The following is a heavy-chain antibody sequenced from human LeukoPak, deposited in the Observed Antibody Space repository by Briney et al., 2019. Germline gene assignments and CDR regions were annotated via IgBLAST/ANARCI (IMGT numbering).Heavy chain of an antibody. J-gene: IGHJ6*04. CDR3: AKTPLDYYYGMDV. Sequence: GGSLRLSCAASGFTFSSYGMHWVRQAPGKGLEWVAVISYDGSNKYYADPVKGRFTISRDSSKNTLYLQMNSLRAEDTAVYYCAKTPLDYYYGMDVWGKGTTVTVSS. CDR1: GFTFSSYG. V-gene: IGHV3-30*18. CDR2: ISYDGSNK.